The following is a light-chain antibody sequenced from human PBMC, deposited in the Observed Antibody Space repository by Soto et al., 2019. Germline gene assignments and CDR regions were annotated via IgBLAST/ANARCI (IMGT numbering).Light chain of an antibody. Sequence: QSVLTQPPSVSGAPGQRVTISCTGSSSNIGSTYDVQWYQQLPGTAPKLLIHGNTDRPSGVPDRFSGSKSGTSASLAITGLQADNEADYYCQSYDDSLSVHYVXGTGTKVTVL. V-gene: IGLV1-40*01. CDR3: QSYDDSLSVHYV. CDR2: GNT. CDR1: SSNIGSTYD. J-gene: IGLJ1*01.